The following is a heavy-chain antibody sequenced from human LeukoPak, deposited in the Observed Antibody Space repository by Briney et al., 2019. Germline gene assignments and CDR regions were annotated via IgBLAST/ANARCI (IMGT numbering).Heavy chain of an antibody. Sequence: SETLSLTCAVYGGSFSGYYWSWIRQPPGKGLEWIGEINHSGSTNYNLSLKSRVTISVDTSKNQFSLKLSSVTAADTAVYYCALQTDYGGNEYWGQGTLVTVSS. CDR3: ALQTDYGGNEY. D-gene: IGHD4-23*01. CDR1: GGSFSGYY. V-gene: IGHV4-34*01. CDR2: INHSGST. J-gene: IGHJ4*02.